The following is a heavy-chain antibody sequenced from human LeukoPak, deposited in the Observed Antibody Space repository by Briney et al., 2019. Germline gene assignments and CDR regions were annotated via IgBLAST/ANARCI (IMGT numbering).Heavy chain of an antibody. Sequence: GGSLRLSCSASGFIFSSYTMQWVRHAPGKGLEYVSAISSNGDTTYYATSVKGRFTISRDNSKDTLYLQVGGLRAEDTAVYYCARSVPAAMSAFDIWGQGTMVTVSS. D-gene: IGHD2-2*01. CDR1: GFIFSSYT. CDR3: ARSVPAAMSAFDI. J-gene: IGHJ3*02. CDR2: ISSNGDTT. V-gene: IGHV3-64*01.